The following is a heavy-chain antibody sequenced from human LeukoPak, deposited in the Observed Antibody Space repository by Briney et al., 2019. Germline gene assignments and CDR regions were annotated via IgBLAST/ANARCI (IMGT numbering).Heavy chain of an antibody. V-gene: IGHV1-69*13. CDR2: IIPLFGTP. Sequence: SVKVSCNASGGPFSTYAINWVRQAPGQGLEWMGGIIPLFGTPDYAQKFQGRVTITADESTSTAYMELSSLRSEDTAVYYCARDLRLLGDDAFDIWGQGTMVTVSS. J-gene: IGHJ3*02. CDR3: ARDLRLLGDDAFDI. D-gene: IGHD3-22*01. CDR1: GGPFSTYA.